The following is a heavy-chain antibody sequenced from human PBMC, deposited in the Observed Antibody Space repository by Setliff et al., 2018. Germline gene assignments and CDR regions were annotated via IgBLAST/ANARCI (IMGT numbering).Heavy chain of an antibody. CDR1: SYTFISYD. V-gene: IGHV1-18*01. Sequence: GASVKVSCKASSYTFISYDISWVRQAPGQGLEWMGWISIDDDKTKYAQKFQGRVTITRDTSASTAYMELSSLRSEDTAVYYCARLEQFLEWPWFDPWGQGTLVTVSS. CDR3: ARLEQFLEWPWFDP. CDR2: ISIDDDKT. J-gene: IGHJ5*02. D-gene: IGHD3-3*01.